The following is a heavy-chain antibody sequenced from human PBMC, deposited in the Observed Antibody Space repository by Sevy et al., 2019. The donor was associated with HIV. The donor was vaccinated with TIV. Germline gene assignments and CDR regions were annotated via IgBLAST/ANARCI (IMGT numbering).Heavy chain of an antibody. CDR1: GFTVSSNY. J-gene: IGHJ4*02. V-gene: IGHV3-66*01. CDR3: ASTALTSGYYSFDY. Sequence: GGSLRLSCAASGFTVSSNYMSWVRQAPGKGLEWVSVIYSGGSTYYADSVKGRFTISRDNAKNSLYLQMNSLRAEDTAVYYCASTALTSGYYSFDYWGQGTLVTVSS. D-gene: IGHD5-12*01. CDR2: IYSGGST.